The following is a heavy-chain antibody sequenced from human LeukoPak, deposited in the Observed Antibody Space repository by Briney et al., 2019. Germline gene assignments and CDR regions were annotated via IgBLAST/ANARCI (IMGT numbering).Heavy chain of an antibody. CDR2: MSYDGSNK. Sequence: GGSLRLSCAASGFNFITYAMHWVRQAPGKGLEWVALMSYDGSNKYNADSVKGRFTISRDTSKNTLYLQMNSLRAEDTAVYYCARGATDTTRWFDPWGQGTLVTVSS. CDR1: GFNFITYA. CDR3: ARGATDTTRWFDP. D-gene: IGHD1-7*01. V-gene: IGHV3-30*04. J-gene: IGHJ5*02.